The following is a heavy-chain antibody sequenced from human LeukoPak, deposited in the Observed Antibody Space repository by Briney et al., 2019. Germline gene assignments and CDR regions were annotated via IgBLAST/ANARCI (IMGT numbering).Heavy chain of an antibody. CDR1: GYTLTSYY. V-gene: IGHV1-46*01. CDR3: ARYGFSTIWQGGWHAFDI. D-gene: IGHD6-13*01. Sequence: ASVKVSCKASGYTLTSYYMHWVRQAPGQGLEWMGIINPTVGDTIYAQKFQGRVTMTRDMPTSTVYMELSSLRSDDTAVYYCARYGFSTIWQGGWHAFDIWGQGTMVTVSS. CDR2: INPTVGDT. J-gene: IGHJ3*02.